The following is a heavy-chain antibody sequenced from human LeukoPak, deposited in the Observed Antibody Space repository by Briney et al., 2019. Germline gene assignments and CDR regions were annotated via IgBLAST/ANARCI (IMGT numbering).Heavy chain of an antibody. J-gene: IGHJ6*04. V-gene: IGHV3-21*01. CDR2: ISSSSSYI. D-gene: IGHD3-16*01. Sequence: GGSLRLSCAASGFTFSSHSMNWVRQAPGKGLEWVSSISSSSSYIYYADSVKGRFTISRDNAKNSLYLQMNSLRAEDTAVYYCARDPGGVVAPPEYYYYGMDVWGKGTTVTVSS. CDR1: GFTFSSHS. CDR3: ARDPGGVVAPPEYYYYGMDV.